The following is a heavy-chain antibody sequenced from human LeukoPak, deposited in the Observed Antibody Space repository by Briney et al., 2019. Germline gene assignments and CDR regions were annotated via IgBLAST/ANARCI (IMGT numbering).Heavy chain of an antibody. CDR2: ISSDGSST. Sequence: GGSLRLSCAASGFTFSNYWMHWVRQAPGKGLMWVSRISSDGSSTNYADSVKGRFTISRDNAKNTVYLQMNSLRAEDTAVYYCARTHIQWELPKPFDYWGQGTLVTVSS. D-gene: IGHD1-26*01. CDR1: GFTFSNYW. V-gene: IGHV3-74*01. CDR3: ARTHIQWELPKPFDY. J-gene: IGHJ4*02.